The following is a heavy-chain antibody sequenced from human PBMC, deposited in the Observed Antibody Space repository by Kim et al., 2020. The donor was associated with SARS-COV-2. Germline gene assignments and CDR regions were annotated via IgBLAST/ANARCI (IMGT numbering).Heavy chain of an antibody. D-gene: IGHD3-22*01. J-gene: IGHJ6*02. CDR3: ARTYYYDSSGYDSRRYYYYYGMDV. CDR1: GYTFTSYA. CDR2: INAGNGNT. Sequence: ASVKVSCKASGYTFTSYAMHWVRQAPGQRLEWMGWINAGNGNTKYSQKFQGRVTITRDTSASTAYMELSSLRSEDTAVYYCARTYYYDSSGYDSRRYYYYYGMDVWGQGTTVTVSS. V-gene: IGHV1-3*01.